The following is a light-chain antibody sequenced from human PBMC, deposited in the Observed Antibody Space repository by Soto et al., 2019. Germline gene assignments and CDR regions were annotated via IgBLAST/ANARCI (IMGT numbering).Light chain of an antibody. V-gene: IGKV2-24*01. CDR2: QVS. J-gene: IGKJ1*01. CDR1: QSLVHSDGNTY. CDR3: IQFSHFPRT. Sequence: VLTPTPLSSPVTLGQPASISCKSSQSLVHSDGNTYLSRLQKRPGQPPRLLIYQVSNRFSGVPDRFRGRGAGTGFTLKIRRVEAEDGGVYSCIQFSHFPRTFGQGTKVEIK.